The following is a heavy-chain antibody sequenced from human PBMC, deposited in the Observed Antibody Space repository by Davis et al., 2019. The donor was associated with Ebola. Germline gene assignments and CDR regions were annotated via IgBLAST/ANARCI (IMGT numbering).Heavy chain of an antibody. V-gene: IGHV3-23*01. CDR3: AKSGLSFGVVKYHYGMDV. CDR2: ISGSGGST. J-gene: IGHJ6*04. D-gene: IGHD3-3*01. CDR1: GFTFSSYA. Sequence: GGSLRPSCAASGFTFSSYAMTWVRQAPGKGLEWVSAISGSGGSTYYADSVKGRFPISRDNSKKTLYLQMNSLRAEDTAVYYCAKSGLSFGVVKYHYGMDVWGKGTTVTVSS.